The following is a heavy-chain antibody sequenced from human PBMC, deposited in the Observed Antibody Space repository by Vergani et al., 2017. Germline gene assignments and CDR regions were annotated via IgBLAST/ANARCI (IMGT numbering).Heavy chain of an antibody. CDR3: SRGIFVASCGCFGY. Sequence: EVQLQESGGGLAQPGKSLMLSCAVSGFPFSGHTMSWVRATPGKGLEWISTISETGSTTYYADSVRGRFTISRDNSMNMVYLLLTNLRVEDTAVYYCSRGIFVASCGCFGYWGQGARVTVSS. V-gene: IGHV3-23*01. J-gene: IGHJ4*02. CDR2: ISETGSTT. CDR1: GFPFSGHT. D-gene: IGHD2/OR15-2a*01.